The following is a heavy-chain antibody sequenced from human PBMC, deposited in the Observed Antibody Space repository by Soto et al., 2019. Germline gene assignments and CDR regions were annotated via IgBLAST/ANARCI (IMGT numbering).Heavy chain of an antibody. D-gene: IGHD3-22*01. CDR2: IYYSGST. Sequence: KTSETLSLTCTVSGGSISSGGYYWSWIRQHPGKGLEWIGYIYYSGSTYYNPSLKSRVTISVDTSKNQFSLKLSSVTAADTAVYYCARGRYYYDSSGYYYDWFDPWGQGTLVTVSS. V-gene: IGHV4-31*03. J-gene: IGHJ5*02. CDR3: ARGRYYYDSSGYYYDWFDP. CDR1: GGSISSGGYY.